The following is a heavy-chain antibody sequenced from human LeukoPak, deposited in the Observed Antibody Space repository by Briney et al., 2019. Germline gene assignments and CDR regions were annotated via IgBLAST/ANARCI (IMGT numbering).Heavy chain of an antibody. CDR2: ISGSGGST. D-gene: IGHD3-3*01. V-gene: IGHV3-23*01. Sequence: TGGSLRLSCAASGFTFNSYGMSWVRQAPGKGLEWVSTISGSGGSTYYADSVKGRFTISRDNSKNTLYLQMNSLRAEDTAVYYCAKSRTIFGVVTEIFDYWGQGTLVTVSS. J-gene: IGHJ4*02. CDR3: AKSRTIFGVVTEIFDY. CDR1: GFTFNSYG.